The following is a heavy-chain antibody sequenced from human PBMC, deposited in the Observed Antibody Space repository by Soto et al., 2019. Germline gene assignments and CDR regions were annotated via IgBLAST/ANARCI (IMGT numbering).Heavy chain of an antibody. V-gene: IGHV4-59*01. CDR3: ARYDRQTTADAFDI. CDR2: IYYSGST. CDR1: GGSISSYY. J-gene: IGHJ3*02. Sequence: QVQLQESGPGLVKPSETLSLTCTVSGGSISSYYWSWIRQPPGKGLEWIGYIYYSGSTNYNPSLKSRVTISVDTSKNQFSLKLSSVTAADTAVYYCARYDRQTTADAFDIWGQGTMVTVSS. D-gene: IGHD4-4*01.